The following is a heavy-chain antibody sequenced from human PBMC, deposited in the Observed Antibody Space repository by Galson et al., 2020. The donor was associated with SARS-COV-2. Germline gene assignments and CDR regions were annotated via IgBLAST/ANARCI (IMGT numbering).Heavy chain of an antibody. CDR2: INPSGGST. D-gene: IGHD3-10*01. J-gene: IGHJ3*02. CDR1: GYTFTSNY. V-gene: IGHV1-46*01. CDR3: ARRLQTPTIRGILGAVDI. Sequence: ASVKVSCKASGYTFTSNYLHWLRQAPGQGLEWMGIINPSGGSTTYAPRFRDRVTMTRDTSTSTVYMEVISLKHDDTAVYYCARRLQTPTIRGILGAVDIWGQGTMVTVSS.